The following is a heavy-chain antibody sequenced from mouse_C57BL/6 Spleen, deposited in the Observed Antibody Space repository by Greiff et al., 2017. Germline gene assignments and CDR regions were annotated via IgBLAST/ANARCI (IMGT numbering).Heavy chain of an antibody. Sequence: EVQGVESGGGLVKPGGSLKLSCAASGFTFSDYGMHWVRQAPEKGLEWVAYISSGSSTIYYADTVKGRFTISRDNAKNTLFLQMTSLRSEDTAMYYCARPHYYGSSYGYYFDYWGQGTTLTVSS. CDR3: ARPHYYGSSYGYYFDY. J-gene: IGHJ2*01. V-gene: IGHV5-17*01. D-gene: IGHD1-1*01. CDR2: ISSGSSTI. CDR1: GFTFSDYG.